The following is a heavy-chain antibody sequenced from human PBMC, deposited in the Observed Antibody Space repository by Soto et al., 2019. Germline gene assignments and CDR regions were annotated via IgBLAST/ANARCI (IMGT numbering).Heavy chain of an antibody. J-gene: IGHJ6*02. D-gene: IGHD2-21*01. V-gene: IGHV3-48*03. CDR1: GFTFSSYE. Sequence: SLRLSCAASGFTFSSYEMNWVRQAPGKGLEWVSYISSSGSTIYYADSVKGRFTISRDNAKNSLYLQMNSLRAEDTAVYYCARDAPYIVVVSEYGMDVWGQGTTVTVSS. CDR3: ARDAPYIVVVSEYGMDV. CDR2: ISSSGSTI.